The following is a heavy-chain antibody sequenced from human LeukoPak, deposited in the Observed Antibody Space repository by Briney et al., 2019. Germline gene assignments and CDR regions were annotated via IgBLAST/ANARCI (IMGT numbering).Heavy chain of an antibody. Sequence: TSETLSLTCTVSGGSISNYYWSWIRQPPGKGLEWIGYIYRSGSTHYNPSLKSRVAISVDTSKNQFSPNLKSVAAADTAVYYCARAWGTDSAFDIWGQGTMVTVSS. CDR1: GGSISNYY. D-gene: IGHD1-14*01. J-gene: IGHJ3*02. V-gene: IGHV4-59*01. CDR2: IYRSGST. CDR3: ARAWGTDSAFDI.